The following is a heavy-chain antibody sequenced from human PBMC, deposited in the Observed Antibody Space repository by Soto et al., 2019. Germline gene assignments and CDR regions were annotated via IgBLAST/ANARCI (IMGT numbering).Heavy chain of an antibody. CDR3: AKVDVSTAGSFDY. J-gene: IGHJ4*02. V-gene: IGHV3-23*01. CDR1: GFTFSRHG. CDR2: INPSGDST. D-gene: IGHD6-13*01. Sequence: GSLRRCCVASGFTFSRHGLSWVRQAPGKGLEWVSTINPSGDSTFYADSVKGRFTISRDNSKNTVYLQMNSLSVGDTAVYLCAKVDVSTAGSFDYWGQGALVTVSS.